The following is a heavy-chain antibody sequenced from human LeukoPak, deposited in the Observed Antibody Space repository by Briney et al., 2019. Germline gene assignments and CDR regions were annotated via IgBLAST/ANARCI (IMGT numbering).Heavy chain of an antibody. V-gene: IGHV4-39*01. D-gene: IGHD3-22*01. CDR1: GGSISSSSYY. J-gene: IGHJ2*01. Sequence: SETLSLTCTVSGGSISSSSYYWGWIRQPPGTGLEWIGSIYYSGRTHYNPSLKSRVTISVDTSKNQFSLKLSSVTAADTAVYYCARGVTMIVVVIHDWYFDLWGRGTLVTVSS. CDR3: ARGVTMIVVVIHDWYFDL. CDR2: IYYSGRT.